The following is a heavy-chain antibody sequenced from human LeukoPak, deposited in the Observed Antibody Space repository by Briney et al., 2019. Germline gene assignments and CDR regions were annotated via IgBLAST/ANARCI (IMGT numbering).Heavy chain of an antibody. V-gene: IGHV3-30*19. J-gene: IGHJ4*02. D-gene: IGHD2-8*01. CDR3: AAQPCINGICYLDY. CDR1: GFTFSSYG. Sequence: PGGSLRLSCAASGFTFSSYGMHWVRQAPGKGLEWVTVISYHARDQFYADSVKGRFTVSRDNSRNTLYLQMDSLRAEDSAVYYCAAQPCINGICYLDYWGQGTLVTVSS. CDR2: ISYHARDQ.